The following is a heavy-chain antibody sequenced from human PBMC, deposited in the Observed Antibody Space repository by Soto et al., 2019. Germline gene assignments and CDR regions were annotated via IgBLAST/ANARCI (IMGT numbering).Heavy chain of an antibody. CDR1: GASINSGSYY. J-gene: IGHJ4*02. Sequence: SETLSLTCTVSGASINSGSYYWGWIRQPPGQGLEWIASIYYSGSTFYNPSLQSRVTIFVDASKKQFSLRLSSVTAADTAVYYCARQRNYFGAATYCNNFDYWGQGTLVTVSS. D-gene: IGHD3-10*01. CDR3: ARQRNYFGAATYCNNFDY. CDR2: IYYSGST. V-gene: IGHV4-39*01.